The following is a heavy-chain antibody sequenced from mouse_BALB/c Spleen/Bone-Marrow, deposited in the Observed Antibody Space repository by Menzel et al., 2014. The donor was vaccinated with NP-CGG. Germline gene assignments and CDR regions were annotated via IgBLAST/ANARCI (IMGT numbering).Heavy chain of an antibody. D-gene: IGHD2-10*02. CDR3: AREEYGRGFAY. CDR1: GYAFTSYN. V-gene: IGHV1S135*01. CDR2: IDPYNAGT. Sequence: VQLKESGPELVKPGASVKVSCKASGYAFTSYNMYWVKQSHGKSLEWIGYIDPYNAGTSYTPKFKGKATSTVDKSSSTAYMHLNSLTSEDSAVYSCAREEYGRGFAYWGQGTLVTVSA. J-gene: IGHJ3*01.